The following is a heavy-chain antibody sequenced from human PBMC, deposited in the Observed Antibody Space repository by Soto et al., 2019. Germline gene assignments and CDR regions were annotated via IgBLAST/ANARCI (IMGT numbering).Heavy chain of an antibody. CDR2: ISKDSGRAT. D-gene: IGHD1-20*01. V-gene: IGHV3-11*01. CDR1: GFIFRDWV. Sequence: GGSQRLSCAASGFIFRDWVRSWIRQAPGKGLEWISYISKDSGRATRYADSVKGRFTISRDNAKNSLFLQMNNLTVEDTAVYYCVRDHNWAFDYWAPGTLVTVSS. J-gene: IGHJ4*02. CDR3: VRDHNWAFDY.